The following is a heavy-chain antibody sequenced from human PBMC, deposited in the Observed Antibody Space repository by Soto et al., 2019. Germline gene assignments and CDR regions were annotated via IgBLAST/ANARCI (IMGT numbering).Heavy chain of an antibody. CDR1: GFSLTTRGVG. D-gene: IGHD3-16*01. J-gene: IGHJ5*02. Sequence: QITLKESGPTLVKPTQTLTLTCTFSGFSLTTRGVGVGWIRQPPGKALECLALIYWDDDKRYSPSLQSRLSSXKXTXXNQVVLTMTNVDPVDTATYYCAHIPNYYQYDWFDPWVQGTLVSVSS. CDR2: IYWDDDK. V-gene: IGHV2-5*02. CDR3: AHIPNYYQYDWFDP.